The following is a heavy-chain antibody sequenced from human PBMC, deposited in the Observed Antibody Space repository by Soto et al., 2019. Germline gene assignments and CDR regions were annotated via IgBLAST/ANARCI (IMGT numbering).Heavy chain of an antibody. D-gene: IGHD3-9*01. Sequence: QLQLQESGPGLVKPSETLSLTCTVSGGSISSSSYYWGWIRQPPGKGLEWIGSIYYSGSTYYNPSLKSRVTISVDTSKNQFSLKLSSVTAADTAVYYCASLESHWLLSRFDYWGQGTLVTVSS. CDR2: IYYSGST. V-gene: IGHV4-39*01. J-gene: IGHJ4*02. CDR3: ASLESHWLLSRFDY. CDR1: GGSISSSSYY.